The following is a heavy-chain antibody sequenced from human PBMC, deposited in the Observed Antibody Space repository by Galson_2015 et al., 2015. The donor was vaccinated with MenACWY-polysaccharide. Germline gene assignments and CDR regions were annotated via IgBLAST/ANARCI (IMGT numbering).Heavy chain of an antibody. CDR2: IWHGGDHK. V-gene: IGHV3-33*01. CDR1: GFTFSNYG. J-gene: IGHJ4*02. Sequence: SLRLSCAASGFTFSNYGMHWVRQAPGKGLEWVAVIWHGGDHKYYAESVKGRFSISRDNSKNTLYLQMNSLRVEDMAVYFCARDISSEWYDYWGQGTLVTVSS. D-gene: IGHD3-3*02. CDR3: ARDISSEWYDY.